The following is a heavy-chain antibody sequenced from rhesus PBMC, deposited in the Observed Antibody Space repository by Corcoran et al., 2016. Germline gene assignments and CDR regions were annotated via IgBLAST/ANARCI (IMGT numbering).Heavy chain of an antibody. Sequence: QVQLQASGPGLVTPSETLSLTCAVSGGAIRSPFLTWTRQTPGTGLEWIGRFSVAGGIIDYNPSLKSRVTISIDTSKNQFSLKMTSMIAADTAVYYCARAPPAANWFFDIWGPGTPITISS. V-gene: IGHV4-173*01. J-gene: IGHJ2*01. CDR3: ARAPPAANWFFDI. CDR1: GGAIRSPF. CDR2: FSVAGGII. D-gene: IGHD6-25*01.